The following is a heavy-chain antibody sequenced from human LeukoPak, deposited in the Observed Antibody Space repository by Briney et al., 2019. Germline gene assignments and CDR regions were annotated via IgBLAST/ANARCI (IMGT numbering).Heavy chain of an antibody. CDR1: GGTFSSYA. J-gene: IGHJ6*03. CDR2: IIPIFGTA. V-gene: IGHV1-69*13. Sequence: GASVKVSCKASGGTFSSYAISWVRQAPGQGLEWMGGIIPIFGTANYAQKFQGRVTITADESTSTAYMELSSLRSEDTAVYYCARGSLTWGTYYYYMDVWGKGTTVTVSS. CDR3: ARGSLTWGTYYYYMDV. D-gene: IGHD3-16*01.